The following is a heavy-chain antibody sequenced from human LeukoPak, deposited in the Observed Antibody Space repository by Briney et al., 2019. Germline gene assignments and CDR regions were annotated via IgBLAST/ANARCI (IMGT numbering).Heavy chain of an antibody. V-gene: IGHV4-39*01. CDR2: IYYSGST. CDR3: ARRLAGTEDY. Sequence: PSETLSLTYTVSGGSISSSSYYWGWIRQPPGKGLEWIGSIYYSGSTYYNPSLKSRVTISVDTSKNQFSLKLSSVTAADTAVYYCARRLAGTEDYWGQGILVTVSS. J-gene: IGHJ4*02. D-gene: IGHD6-13*01. CDR1: GGSISSSSYY.